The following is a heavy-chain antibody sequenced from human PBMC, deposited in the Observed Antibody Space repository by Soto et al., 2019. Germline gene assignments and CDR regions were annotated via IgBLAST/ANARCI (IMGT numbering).Heavy chain of an antibody. CDR2: IYYSGST. CDR3: ARSRYTSGWSTPPFDY. D-gene: IGHD6-19*01. V-gene: IGHV4-59*01. CDR1: GGSISSYY. Sequence: QVQLQESGPGLVKPSESLSLTCAVSGGSISSYYWSWIRQPPGKGLGWIGYIYYSGSTNYNPSLKSRVTLSVDTSKNQFSLKLTSVTAADTAVYYCARSRYTSGWSTPPFDYWGQGTLVTVSS. J-gene: IGHJ4*02.